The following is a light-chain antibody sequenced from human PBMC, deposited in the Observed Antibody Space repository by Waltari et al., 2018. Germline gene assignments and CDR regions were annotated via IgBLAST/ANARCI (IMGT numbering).Light chain of an antibody. V-gene: IGKV4-1*01. CDR3: QQYYNTPYT. CDR2: WAS. CDR1: QNILYTSNNTNY. J-gene: IGKJ2*01. Sequence: DIVMTQSPDSLAVSLGERATINCKSTQNILYTSNNTNYLAWYQRKPGQPPKLLFYWASTRESGVPNRFSGSGSGTDFTLTISSLQAEDVAIYYCQQYYNTPYTFGQGTKLEI.